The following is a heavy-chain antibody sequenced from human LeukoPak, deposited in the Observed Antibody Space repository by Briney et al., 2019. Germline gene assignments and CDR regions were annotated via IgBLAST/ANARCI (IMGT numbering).Heavy chain of an antibody. D-gene: IGHD5-18*01. Sequence: NTSETLSLTCAVSGGSISSGGYSWSWIRQPPGKGLEWIGYIYHSGSTYYNPSLKSRVTISVDRSKNQFSLKLSSVTAADTAVYYCARLRIQLWFVYGMDVWGQGTTVTVSS. CDR1: GGSISSGGYS. J-gene: IGHJ6*02. CDR3: ARLRIQLWFVYGMDV. V-gene: IGHV4-30-2*01. CDR2: IYHSGST.